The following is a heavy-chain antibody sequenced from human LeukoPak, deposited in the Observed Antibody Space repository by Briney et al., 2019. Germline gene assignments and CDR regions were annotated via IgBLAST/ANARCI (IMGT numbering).Heavy chain of an antibody. Sequence: GGSLRLSCAASGFTFSNAWMSWVRQAPGKGLEWVGRIKSKTDGGTTDYAAPVKGRFTISRDDSKNTLYLQMNSLKTEDTAVYYCTTVIAVGGLNYYYYGMDVWGKGTTVTVSS. CDR2: IKSKTDGGTT. J-gene: IGHJ6*04. CDR1: GFTFSNAW. CDR3: TTVIAVGGLNYYYYGMDV. D-gene: IGHD6-19*01. V-gene: IGHV3-15*01.